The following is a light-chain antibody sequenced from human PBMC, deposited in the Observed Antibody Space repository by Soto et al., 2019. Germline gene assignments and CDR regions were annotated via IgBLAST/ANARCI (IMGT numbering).Light chain of an antibody. CDR2: GAS. Sequence: EIVMTQSPATLSLSPGARATLSCRPSQSVTRSYLSWYQQKPGQAPRLLIYGASTRVTGIPARFSGSGSGTDLTLTISSLQPEDFAVYYCQQDYNSVTFGGGTKVDIK. CDR3: QQDYNSVT. CDR1: QSVTRSY. V-gene: IGKV3D-7*01. J-gene: IGKJ4*01.